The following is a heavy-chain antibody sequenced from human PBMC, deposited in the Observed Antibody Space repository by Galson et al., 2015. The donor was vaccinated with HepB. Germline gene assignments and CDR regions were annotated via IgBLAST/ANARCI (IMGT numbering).Heavy chain of an antibody. CDR1: GFAFSTYG. D-gene: IGHD3-10*01. Sequence: SLRLSCAASGFAFSTYGMSWVRQAPGKGLEWVSAISGGLTYYADSVKGRFTVSRDNSMNTLYLQMDRLRVDDTAIYYCARVVRGIWFGDFDPWGQGTLVTVSS. CDR2: ISGGLT. CDR3: ARVVRGIWFGDFDP. V-gene: IGHV3-23*01. J-gene: IGHJ5*02.